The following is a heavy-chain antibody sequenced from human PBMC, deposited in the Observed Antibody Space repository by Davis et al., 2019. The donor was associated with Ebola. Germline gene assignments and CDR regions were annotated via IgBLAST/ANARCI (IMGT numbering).Heavy chain of an antibody. D-gene: IGHD6-19*01. CDR3: ARGRQWLDSLDN. CDR2: IFQTGST. CDR1: GASISSYY. V-gene: IGHV4-59*01. J-gene: IGHJ4*02. Sequence: MPSETLSLTCTVSGASISSYYWNWIRQPPGKGLEWIGYIFQTGSTNHNPSLYSRVTLSLDTSRNQFSLKLTSVTAADTAVYYCARGRQWLDSLDNWGQGTLVTVSS.